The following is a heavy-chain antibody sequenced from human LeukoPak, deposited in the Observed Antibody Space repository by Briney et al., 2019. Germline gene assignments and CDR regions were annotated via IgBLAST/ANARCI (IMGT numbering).Heavy chain of an antibody. Sequence: SETLSLTCTVSGGSISSSSYYWGWIRQPPGKRLEWIGSIYYSGSTYYNPSLKSRVTISVDTSKNQFSLKLSSVTAADTAVYYCARHEYRVAVPGTGWFDPWGQGTLVTVSS. CDR3: ARHEYRVAVPGTGWFDP. J-gene: IGHJ5*02. V-gene: IGHV4-39*01. CDR2: IYYSGST. CDR1: GGSISSSSYY. D-gene: IGHD6-19*01.